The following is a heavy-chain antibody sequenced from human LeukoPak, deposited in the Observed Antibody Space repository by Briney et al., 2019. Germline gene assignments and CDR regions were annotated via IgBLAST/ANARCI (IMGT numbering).Heavy chain of an antibody. V-gene: IGHV3-53*01. J-gene: IGHJ4*02. Sequence: GGSLRLSCVASGFTFSNHWMSWVRQAPGKGLEWVSVIYSGGSTYYADSVKGRFTISRDNSKNTLYLQMNSLRAEDTAVYYCARDSSSGWYVFDYWGQGTLVTVSS. D-gene: IGHD6-19*01. CDR3: ARDSSSGWYVFDY. CDR1: GFTFSNHW. CDR2: IYSGGST.